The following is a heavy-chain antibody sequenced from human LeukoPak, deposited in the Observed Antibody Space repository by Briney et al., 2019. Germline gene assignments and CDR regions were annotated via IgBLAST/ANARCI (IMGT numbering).Heavy chain of an antibody. CDR1: GFTFSSYA. Sequence: GGSLRLSCAASGFTFSSYAMSWVRQAPGKGLEWVSGISGSGGNTDYADSVKGRFTISRDNSKNTLCLQMNSLRAEDTAVYYCAKGRWDQLLSEIDYWGQGTLVTVSS. D-gene: IGHD2-2*01. V-gene: IGHV3-23*01. CDR3: AKGRWDQLLSEIDY. CDR2: ISGSGGNT. J-gene: IGHJ4*02.